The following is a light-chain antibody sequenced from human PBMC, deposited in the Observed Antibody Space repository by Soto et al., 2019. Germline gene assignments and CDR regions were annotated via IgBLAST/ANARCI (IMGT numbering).Light chain of an antibody. CDR1: SSDVGGYNY. Sequence: QSALTQPASVSGSPGQSITISCTGTSSDVGGYNYVSWYQQHPGKAPKLMIYDVSNRPSGVSNRFSGSKSGNTASLTISGLQAEDEADYYCSSYTGSSTYVVFGGGTKHTVL. CDR2: DVS. V-gene: IGLV2-14*01. CDR3: SSYTGSSTYVV. J-gene: IGLJ2*01.